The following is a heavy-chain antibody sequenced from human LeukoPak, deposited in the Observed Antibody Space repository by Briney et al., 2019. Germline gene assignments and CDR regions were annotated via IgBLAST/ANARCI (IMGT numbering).Heavy chain of an antibody. D-gene: IGHD6-13*01. J-gene: IGHJ4*02. CDR1: GFTFSSYS. CDR2: ISSSSSYI. CDR3: ARGGGYSSSWYHRNSQTFYFDY. Sequence: GGSLRLSCAASGFTFSSYSMTWVRQAPGKGLEWVSSISSSSSYIYYADSVKGRFTISRDNAKNSLYLQMNSLRAEDTAVYYCARGGGYSSSWYHRNSQTFYFDYWGQGTLVTVSS. V-gene: IGHV3-21*01.